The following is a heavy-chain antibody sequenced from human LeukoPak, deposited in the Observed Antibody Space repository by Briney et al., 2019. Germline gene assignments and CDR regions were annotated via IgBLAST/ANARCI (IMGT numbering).Heavy chain of an antibody. CDR3: ARSERYSSGWYFYFDY. CDR1: GGSISSYY. Sequence: PSETLSLTCTVSGGSISSYYWSWLRQPPGKGLEWIGHIYYTGRTTYNPSLGSRLTISADTSTSQLSLKLSSVTAADTAVYYCARSERYSSGWYFYFDYWGQGTLVTVSS. J-gene: IGHJ4*02. D-gene: IGHD6-19*01. CDR2: IYYTGRT. V-gene: IGHV4-59*08.